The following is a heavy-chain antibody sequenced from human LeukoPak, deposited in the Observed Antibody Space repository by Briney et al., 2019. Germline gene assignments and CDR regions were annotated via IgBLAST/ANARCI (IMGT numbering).Heavy chain of an antibody. Sequence: PGGSLRLSCAASGFIFSSYAMSWVRQAPGKGLEWVSGISGSGDSAYYGDAVKGRFTIFRDNSENTLYLHMNSLRAEDTAVYYCAKLLMRGRVTYYSSSGPDFWGQGTRVTVSS. CDR3: AKLLMRGRVTYYSSSGPDF. D-gene: IGHD3-10*01. CDR2: ISGSGDSA. V-gene: IGHV3-23*01. J-gene: IGHJ4*02. CDR1: GFIFSSYA.